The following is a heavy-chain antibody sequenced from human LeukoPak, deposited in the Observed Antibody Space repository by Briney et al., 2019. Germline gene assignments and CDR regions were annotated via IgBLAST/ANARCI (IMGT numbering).Heavy chain of an antibody. CDR2: VSSNGAKT. V-gene: IGHV3-23*01. CDR1: GFTFSSYA. J-gene: IGHJ4*02. Sequence: GGSLRLSCAASGFTFSSYAITWVRQAPGKGLEWVSAVSSNGAKTYYADSVKGRFTISRDNYKNMVFLQMNSLRAEDTAVYYCARDPGWGALDYWGQGALVIVSS. D-gene: IGHD3-16*01. CDR3: ARDPGWGALDY.